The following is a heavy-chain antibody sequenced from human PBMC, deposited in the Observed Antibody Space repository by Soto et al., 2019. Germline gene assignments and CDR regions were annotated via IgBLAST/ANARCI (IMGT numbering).Heavy chain of an antibody. CDR3: ARAYLENENWFDP. Sequence: SVKVSCKASGGTFSSYAISWVRQAPGQGLEWMGGIIPIFGTTNYAQKFQGRVTMTADASTSTAYMELRSLRSDDTAVYYCARAYLENENWFDPWGQGTLVTVSS. CDR1: GGTFSSYA. D-gene: IGHD1-1*01. V-gene: IGHV1-69*13. J-gene: IGHJ5*02. CDR2: IIPIFGTT.